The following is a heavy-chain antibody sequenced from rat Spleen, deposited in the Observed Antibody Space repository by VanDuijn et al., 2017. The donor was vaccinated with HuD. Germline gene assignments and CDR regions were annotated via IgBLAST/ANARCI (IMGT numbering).Heavy chain of an antibody. CDR2: INSAGTT. V-gene: IGHV3-3*01. CDR1: GHSITRSYR. Sequence: EVQLQESGPGLVKPSQSLSLTCSVTGHSITRSYRWNWIRTFPGVKLECMGYINSAGTTTYNPSLRSRISITSDTTKNQFFLQVNSVTTEDTATNYCARSDGVHYYLPFADWGQGALVTVSS. J-gene: IGHJ3*01. CDR3: ARSDGVHYYLPFAD. D-gene: IGHD1-12*02.